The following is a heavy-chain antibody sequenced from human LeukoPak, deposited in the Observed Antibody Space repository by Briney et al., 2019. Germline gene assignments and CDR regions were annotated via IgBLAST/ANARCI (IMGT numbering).Heavy chain of an antibody. V-gene: IGHV1-24*01. CDR3: AVQVIAPTGSRAFDI. CDR2: FDPEDGET. J-gene: IGHJ3*02. CDR1: GYTLTELS. D-gene: IGHD3-22*01. Sequence: ASVKVSCKVPGYTLTELSMHWVRQAPGKGLEWMGGFDPEDGETIYAQKFQGRVTMTEDTSTDTAYMELSSLRSEDTAVYYCAVQVIAPTGSRAFDIWGQGTMVTVSS.